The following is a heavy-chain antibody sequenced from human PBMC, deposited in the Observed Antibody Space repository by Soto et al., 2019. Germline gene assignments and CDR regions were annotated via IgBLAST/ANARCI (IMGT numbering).Heavy chain of an antibody. CDR3: ARDRGYYDSSGYYLYNWFDP. J-gene: IGHJ5*02. Sequence: QVQLVQSGAEVKKPGASVKVSCKASGYTFTSYYMHWVRQAPGQGLEWMGIINPSGGSTSYEQKFQGRVTMTRDTSTSTVYMELSSLRSEDTAVYYCARDRGYYDSSGYYLYNWFDPWGQGTLVTVSS. V-gene: IGHV1-46*03. CDR2: INPSGGST. CDR1: GYTFTSYY. D-gene: IGHD3-22*01.